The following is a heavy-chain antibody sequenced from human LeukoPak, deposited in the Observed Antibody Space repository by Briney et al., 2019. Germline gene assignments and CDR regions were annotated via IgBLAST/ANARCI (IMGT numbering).Heavy chain of an antibody. Sequence: SQTLSLTCAISGDSVSSNRVTWNWIRQSPSRGLEWLGRTYYRSTWYNDYAVSVRGRITVNPDTSKNQFSLHLNSVTPEDTAVYYCARRLTQYDCFDPWGQGILVTVSS. D-gene: IGHD2-2*01. CDR3: ARRLTQYDCFDP. CDR2: TYYRSTWYN. J-gene: IGHJ5*02. CDR1: GDSVSSNRVT. V-gene: IGHV6-1*01.